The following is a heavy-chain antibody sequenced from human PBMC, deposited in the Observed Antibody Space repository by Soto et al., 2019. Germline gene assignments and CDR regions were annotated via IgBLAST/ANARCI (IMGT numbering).Heavy chain of an antibody. CDR3: AKDGAAASSYYMDV. J-gene: IGHJ6*03. D-gene: IGHD6-13*01. CDR2: IIGSGGST. CDR1: GFTFSNYA. V-gene: IGHV3-23*01. Sequence: EVQLLESGGGLVQPGGSLRLSCAVAGFTFSNYAMSWVRQAPGKGLEWVSSIIGSGGSTYYAASVKGRFTISRDNPKNTLYLQMNSLRDEDTAICHCAKDGAAASSYYMDVWGKGTTVTVSS.